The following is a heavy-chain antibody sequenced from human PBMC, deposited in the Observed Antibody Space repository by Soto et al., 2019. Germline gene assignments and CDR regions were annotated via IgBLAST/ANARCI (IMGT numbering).Heavy chain of an antibody. CDR2: IDNDGTYT. CDR1: GFTFNTYW. J-gene: IGHJ4*02. Sequence: EVQLVESGGGLVQRGGSLRLSCAASGFTFNTYWMHWVRQVPGKGLVWVSRIDNDGTYTSYADSVKGRFTISRDNAKNMLYLQRNSLRAEDTAVYYCIRDTFGPRDYWGQGTLVTVSS. CDR3: IRDTFGPRDY. D-gene: IGHD3-16*01. V-gene: IGHV3-74*01.